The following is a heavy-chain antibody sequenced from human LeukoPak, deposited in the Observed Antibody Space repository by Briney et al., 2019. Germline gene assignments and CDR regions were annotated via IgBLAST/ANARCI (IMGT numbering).Heavy chain of an antibody. V-gene: IGHV1-24*01. CDR2: FDPEDGEA. CDR3: AAAKPPLYYYYMDV. CDR1: GYTLTELS. Sequence: ASVKVSCKVSGYTLTELSMHWVRQAPGKGLEWMGGFDPEDGEAIYAQKFQGRVTMTEDTSTDTAYMELSSLRSEDTAVYYCAAAKPPLYYYYMDVWGKGTTVTVSS. J-gene: IGHJ6*03. D-gene: IGHD2-2*01.